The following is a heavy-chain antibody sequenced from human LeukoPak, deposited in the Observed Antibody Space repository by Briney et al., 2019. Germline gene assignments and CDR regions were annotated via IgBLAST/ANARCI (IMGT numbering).Heavy chain of an antibody. Sequence: SETLSLTCAVYGGSFSGYYWSWIRQPPGKALEWIGEINHSGSTNYNPSLKSRVTISVDTSKNQFSLKLSSVTAADTAVYYCARGLQLWLRGVWYWFDPWGQGTLVTVSS. CDR2: INHSGST. J-gene: IGHJ5*02. D-gene: IGHD5-18*01. CDR3: ARGLQLWLRGVWYWFDP. V-gene: IGHV4-34*01. CDR1: GGSFSGYY.